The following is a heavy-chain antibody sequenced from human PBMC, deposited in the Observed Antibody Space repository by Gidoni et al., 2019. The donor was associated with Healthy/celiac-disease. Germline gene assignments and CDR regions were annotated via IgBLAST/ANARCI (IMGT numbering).Heavy chain of an antibody. Sequence: EVQLLESGGGLVQPGGSLRLSCAASGFTFSSYAMSWVRQAPGKGLEWVSAISGSGGSTYYADSVKGRFTISRDNSKNTLYLQMNSLRAEDTAVYYCAKAHSYYYDSSGYYEEVCYFDYWGQGTLVTVSS. J-gene: IGHJ4*02. D-gene: IGHD3-22*01. V-gene: IGHV3-23*01. CDR3: AKAHSYYYDSSGYYEEVCYFDY. CDR2: ISGSGGST. CDR1: GFTFSSYA.